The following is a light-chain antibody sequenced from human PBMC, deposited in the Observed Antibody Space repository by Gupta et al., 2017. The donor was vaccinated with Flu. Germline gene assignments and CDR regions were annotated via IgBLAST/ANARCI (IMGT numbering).Light chain of an antibody. CDR3: QQYGRSPRT. Sequence: EIVLTQSPGTLSLSPGERATLSCRASQSVSNNYLAWYQQKPGQAPRLLIYTASSRATGIPDRFSGSGSGTDFTLTISRLEPEDFAVYYCQQYGRSPRTFGGGTKVEIK. CDR1: QSVSNNY. J-gene: IGKJ4*01. V-gene: IGKV3-20*01. CDR2: TAS.